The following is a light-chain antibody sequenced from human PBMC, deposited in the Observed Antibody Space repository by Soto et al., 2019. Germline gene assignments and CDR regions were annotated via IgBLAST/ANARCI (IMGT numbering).Light chain of an antibody. CDR3: QQYDSIPPWT. CDR2: GTS. Sequence: EIVLTQSPGIMYLSPGERATLSCRASQTVGRSYLAWYQQKPGQAPRLLIFGTSTRATGIPDRFSGGGSGTDFTLPISRLDPEDYAVYFCQQYDSIPPWTFGQGTRVEVK. CDR1: QTVGRSY. V-gene: IGKV3-20*01. J-gene: IGKJ1*01.